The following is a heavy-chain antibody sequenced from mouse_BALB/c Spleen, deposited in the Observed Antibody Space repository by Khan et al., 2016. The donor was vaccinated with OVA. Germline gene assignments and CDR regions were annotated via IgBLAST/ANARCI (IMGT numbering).Heavy chain of an antibody. J-gene: IGHJ3*01. V-gene: IGHV3-2*02. D-gene: IGHD2-4*01. Sequence: ELVESGPGLAKPSQSLYLTCTVTGYTITSEYAWNWIRQLPGNKLEWMGNKNYSGNTRHNQSLKSRTSFTRDKSKNKFFLQLNSLTTEDTATYYRERKYHCDYDPFAYWGQGTLVTVSA. CDR2: KNYSGNT. CDR3: ERKYHCDYDPFAY. CDR1: GYTITSEYA.